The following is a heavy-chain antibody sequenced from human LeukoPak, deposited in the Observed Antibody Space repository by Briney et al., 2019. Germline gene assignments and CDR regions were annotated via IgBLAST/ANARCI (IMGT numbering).Heavy chain of an antibody. D-gene: IGHD5-24*01. CDR3: ARDRDGPDY. J-gene: IGHJ4*02. CDR2: IKQDESEK. Sequence: GGSLRLSCAASGFMFSSSWMTWVRQAPGKGLEWVANIKQDESEKYYVDSVKGRFTISRDNAKNSLYLQMNSLRAEDTAVYYCARDRDGPDYWGQGTLVTVSS. CDR1: GFMFSSSW. V-gene: IGHV3-7*01.